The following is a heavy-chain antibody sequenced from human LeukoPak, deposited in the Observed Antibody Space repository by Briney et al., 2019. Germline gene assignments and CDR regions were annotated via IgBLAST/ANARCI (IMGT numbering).Heavy chain of an antibody. V-gene: IGHV3-23*01. CDR2: ISGSGGST. Sequence: PGRSLRLSCAASGFTFSSYAMHWVRQAPGKGLEWVSDISGSGGSTYYADSVKGRFTISRDNSKNTLFLQMNSLRPEDTAVYYCARGPDYDILADYFDYWGQGTLVTVSS. D-gene: IGHD3-9*01. J-gene: IGHJ4*02. CDR1: GFTFSSYA. CDR3: ARGPDYDILADYFDY.